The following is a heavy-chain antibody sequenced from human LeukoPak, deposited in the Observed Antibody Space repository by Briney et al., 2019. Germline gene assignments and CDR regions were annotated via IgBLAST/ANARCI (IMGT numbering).Heavy chain of an antibody. CDR2: ISAYNGNT. V-gene: IGHV1-18*01. J-gene: IGHJ4*02. Sequence: ASVKVSCKASGYTFTSYGISWVRQAPGQGLEWMGWISAYNGNTNYAQKLQGRVTMTTDTSTSTAYMELRSLRAEDTAVYYCARGPHKWGSLPLPLDYWGQGTLVTVSS. CDR3: ARGPHKWGSLPLPLDY. D-gene: IGHD3-16*01. CDR1: GYTFTSYG.